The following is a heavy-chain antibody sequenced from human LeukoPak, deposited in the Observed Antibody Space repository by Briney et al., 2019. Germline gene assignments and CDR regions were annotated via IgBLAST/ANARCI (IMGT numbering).Heavy chain of an antibody. CDR3: AKAPYYYGMDV. CDR1: AVTCDDYA. Sequence: GGSLRLFCAASAVTCDDYAMHCGRHAPGEDLEWVSGISWNSGSIGYADSVKGRFTISRDTAKNSLYLQMNSLRAEDTALYYCAKAPYYYGMDVWGQGTTVTVSS. CDR2: ISWNSGSI. J-gene: IGHJ6*02. V-gene: IGHV3-9*01.